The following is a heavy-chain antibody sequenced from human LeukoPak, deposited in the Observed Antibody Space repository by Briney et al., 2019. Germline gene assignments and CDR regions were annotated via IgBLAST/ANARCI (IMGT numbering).Heavy chain of an antibody. CDR1: GFTFSNY. CDR3: ARGTIFGVDGMDVSGV. CDR2: IYNDGST. Sequence: GGSLRLSCAASGFTFSNYMSWVRQAPGKGLEWVSVIYNDGSTYYVDSVKGRFTISRDNSKNTLYLQMNSLRAEDTAVYYCARGTIFGVDGMDVSGVWGQGTTVTVSS. D-gene: IGHD3-3*01. J-gene: IGHJ6*02. V-gene: IGHV3-53*01.